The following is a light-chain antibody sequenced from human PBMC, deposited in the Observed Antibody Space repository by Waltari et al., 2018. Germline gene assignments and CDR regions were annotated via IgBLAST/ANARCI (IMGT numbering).Light chain of an antibody. CDR3: QQYSTLPFT. J-gene: IGKJ3*01. V-gene: IGKV1-39*01. CDR1: QDINSY. Sequence: DIQMTQSPSSLSASVGDRVTISCRASQDINSYLNWYQQKPGKAPKLLIYYVNRLEGGVPSRFSGIGSWTEFTLIISGLQPEAFATYYCQQYSTLPFTFGPGTTLDIK. CDR2: YVN.